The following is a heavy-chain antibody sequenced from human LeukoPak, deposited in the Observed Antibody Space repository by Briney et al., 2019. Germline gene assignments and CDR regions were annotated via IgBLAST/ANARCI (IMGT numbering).Heavy chain of an antibody. J-gene: IGHJ1*01. CDR3: ARDRIAVAGMGAFQH. Sequence: SLRLSCAASRFTFSTYAMHWVRQAPGKGLEWVAGISNDGTNEDHADSVKGRFTISRDNSKNTLYLQMNSLRAEDTAIYYCARDRIAVAGMGAFQHWGQGTLVTVSS. D-gene: IGHD6-19*01. CDR2: ISNDGTNE. V-gene: IGHV3-30-3*01. CDR1: RFTFSTYA.